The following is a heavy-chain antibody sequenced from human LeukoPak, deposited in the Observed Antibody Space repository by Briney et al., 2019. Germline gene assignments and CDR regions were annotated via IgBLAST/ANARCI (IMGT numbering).Heavy chain of an antibody. D-gene: IGHD3-16*01. Sequence: PLASVKVFCKASGYKFTDDYMHWVRQAPGQGLEFMGWINPGSGFTNYAQKFKGRVTMTRDTSISTAYLEVRSLTSDDTAVYYCAPTAEAYTSWWKVWGQGTLVTVSS. CDR2: INPGSGFT. J-gene: IGHJ4*02. CDR3: APTAEAYTSWWKV. V-gene: IGHV1-2*02. CDR1: GYKFTDDY.